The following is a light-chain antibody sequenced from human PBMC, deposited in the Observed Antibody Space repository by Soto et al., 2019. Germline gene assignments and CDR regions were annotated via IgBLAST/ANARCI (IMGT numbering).Light chain of an antibody. V-gene: IGKV1-8*01. CDR3: QQYGSSGT. Sequence: AIRMTQSPSSLSASTGDRVTITCRASQGISSYLAWYQQKPGKGPNLLIYATSTLQSGVPSRFSGSGSGTDFTLTISRLEPEDFAVYYCQQYGSSGTFGQGTKVDIK. CDR1: QGISSY. J-gene: IGKJ1*01. CDR2: ATS.